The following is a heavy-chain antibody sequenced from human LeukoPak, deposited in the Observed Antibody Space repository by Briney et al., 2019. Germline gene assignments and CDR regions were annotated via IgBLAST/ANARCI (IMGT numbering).Heavy chain of an antibody. J-gene: IGHJ5*02. Sequence: TGGSLRLSCAASGFTFSSYAMTWVRQAPGMGLEWVSTISGSGSPYYADSVKGRFTISRDNSENTLYLQMGSLRAEATAVYYCGRDSRTGGPRAFDPGGEGTLVTVS. CDR1: GFTFSSYA. V-gene: IGHV3-23*01. CDR3: GRDSRTGGPRAFDP. D-gene: IGHD2-8*02. CDR2: ISGSGSP.